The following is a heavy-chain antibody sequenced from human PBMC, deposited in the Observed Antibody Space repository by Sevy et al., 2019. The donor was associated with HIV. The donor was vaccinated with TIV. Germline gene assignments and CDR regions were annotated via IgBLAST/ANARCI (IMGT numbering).Heavy chain of an antibody. CDR1: GGSISSSSYY. CDR2: VYYTGNT. V-gene: IGHV4-39*01. J-gene: IGHJ4*02. Sequence: SETLSLICTVSGGSISSSSYYWGWIRQPPGKGLEWIGSVYYTGNTYYNPSLKSRVTISVDTSKNQFSLRLSSVTAADTAVYYCAKFDYGDYVNYFDSWGQGTLVTVSS. CDR3: AKFDYGDYVNYFDS. D-gene: IGHD4-17*01.